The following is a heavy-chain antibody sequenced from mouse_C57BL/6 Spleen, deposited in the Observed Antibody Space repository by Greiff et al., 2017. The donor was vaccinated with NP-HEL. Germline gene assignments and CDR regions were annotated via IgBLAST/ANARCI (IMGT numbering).Heavy chain of an antibody. CDR1: GFSLTSYG. Sequence: VKLQESGPGLVQPSQSLSITCTVSGFSLTSYGVHWVRQSPGKGLEWLGVIWRGGSTDYNAAFMSRLSITKDNSKSQVFFKMNSLQADDTAIYYCAKKGWDDWYFDVWGTGTTVTVSS. V-gene: IGHV2-5*01. D-gene: IGHD4-1*01. CDR2: IWRGGST. J-gene: IGHJ1*03. CDR3: AKKGWDDWYFDV.